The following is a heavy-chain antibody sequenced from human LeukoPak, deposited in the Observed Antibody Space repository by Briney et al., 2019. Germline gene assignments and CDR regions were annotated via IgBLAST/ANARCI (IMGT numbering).Heavy chain of an antibody. Sequence: SGTLSLTCAVSGGSISSSNWWSWVRQPPGKGLEGIGVIYHSGSTNYNPSLKSRVTISVDKSKNQFSLKLSSVTAADTAVYYCASRGSSGYYYYYYMDVWGKGTTVTVSS. V-gene: IGHV4-4*02. D-gene: IGHD6-19*01. CDR3: ASRGSSGYYYYYYMDV. J-gene: IGHJ6*03. CDR2: IYHSGST. CDR1: GGSISSSNW.